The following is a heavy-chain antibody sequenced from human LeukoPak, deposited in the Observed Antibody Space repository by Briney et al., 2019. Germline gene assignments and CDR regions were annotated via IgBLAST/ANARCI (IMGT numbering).Heavy chain of an antibody. Sequence: PSETLSLTCTVSGASISGSGYYWGWIRQPPGKGLEWIGSIYYSGSTYYNPSLKSRVTISVDTSKNQFSLKLSSVTAADTAVYYCARKSLRGGWTYYMDVWGKGTTVTVSS. CDR2: IYYSGST. CDR1: GASISGSGYY. J-gene: IGHJ6*03. V-gene: IGHV4-39*07. CDR3: ARKSLRGGWTYYMDV. D-gene: IGHD6-19*01.